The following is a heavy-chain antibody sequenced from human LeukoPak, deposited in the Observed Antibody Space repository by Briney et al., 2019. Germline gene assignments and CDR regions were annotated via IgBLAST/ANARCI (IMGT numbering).Heavy chain of an antibody. Sequence: ASVKVSCKASGGTFISYAISWVRQAPGQGLEWMGGIIPIFGTANYAQKFQGRVTITADESTSTAYMELSSLRSEDTAVYYCARVRTTYYYDSSGYYRIDDAFDIWGQGAMVTVSS. CDR3: ARVRTTYYYDSSGYYRIDDAFDI. V-gene: IGHV1-69*13. J-gene: IGHJ3*02. CDR2: IIPIFGTA. CDR1: GGTFISYA. D-gene: IGHD3-22*01.